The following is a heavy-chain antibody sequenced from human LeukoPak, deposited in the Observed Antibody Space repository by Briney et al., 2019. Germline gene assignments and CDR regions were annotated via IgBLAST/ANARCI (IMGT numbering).Heavy chain of an antibody. Sequence: ASVKVSCQASGYTFTSYDIDWVRQATGQGLEWMGWMNPNSGNTGYAQKFQGRVTMTRNTSISTAYMELSSLRSEDTAVYYCARGSQASMVRGVIIWFDPWAREPWSPSPQ. CDR2: MNPNSGNT. CDR1: GYTFTSYD. CDR3: ARGSQASMVRGVIIWFDP. J-gene: IGHJ5*02. V-gene: IGHV1-8*01. D-gene: IGHD3-10*01.